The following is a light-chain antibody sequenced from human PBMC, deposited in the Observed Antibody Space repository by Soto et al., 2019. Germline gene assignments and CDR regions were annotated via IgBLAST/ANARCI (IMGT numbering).Light chain of an antibody. J-gene: IGKJ1*01. CDR1: QSVSSN. CDR3: QPYNNWPRT. CDR2: GAS. Sequence: EIVMTQAPATLSVSPGERATLSCRASQSVSSNLAWYQQKPGQAPRLLIYGASTRATGIPARFSGSGSGTEFTLTISSLHSEDFAVYYCQPYNNWPRTFGQGTKV. V-gene: IGKV3-15*01.